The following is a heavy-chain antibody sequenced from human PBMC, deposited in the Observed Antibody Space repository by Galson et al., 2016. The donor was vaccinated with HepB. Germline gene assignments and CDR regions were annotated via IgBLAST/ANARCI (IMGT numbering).Heavy chain of an antibody. Sequence: ETLSLTCAVYGGPFRGYDRTWLRQSPGKGLAWIGDINDRGTTNYNPSLASRVTILGDTSKSQLSLKLSSVTAADTAVYYCARGLRRIPIFGVTDSKFLDYWGQGTLVTVSS. CDR1: GGPFRGYD. V-gene: IGHV4-34*01. D-gene: IGHD3-3*01. CDR2: INDRGTT. CDR3: ARGLRRIPIFGVTDSKFLDY. J-gene: IGHJ4*02.